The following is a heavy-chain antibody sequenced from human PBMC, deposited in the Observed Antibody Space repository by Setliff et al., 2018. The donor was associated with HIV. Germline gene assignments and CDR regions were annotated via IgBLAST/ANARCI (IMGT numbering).Heavy chain of an antibody. Sequence: SVKVSCKASGYTFTGYYMHWVRQAPGQGLEWMGGIIPIFGTANYAQKFQGRVTITTDESTSTAYMELSSLRSEDTAVYYCARARWSERDDDAFDIWGQGTMVTVSS. CDR2: IIPIFGTA. CDR1: GYTFTGYY. CDR3: ARARWSERDDDAFDI. V-gene: IGHV1-69*05. D-gene: IGHD1-26*01. J-gene: IGHJ3*02.